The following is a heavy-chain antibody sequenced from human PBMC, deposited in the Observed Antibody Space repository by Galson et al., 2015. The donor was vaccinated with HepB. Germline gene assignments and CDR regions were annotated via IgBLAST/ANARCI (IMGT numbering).Heavy chain of an antibody. CDR1: GGSISSGGYS. Sequence: TLSLTCAVSGGSISSGGYSWSWIRQPPGKGLEWIGYIYHSGSTYYNPSLKSRVTISVDRSKNQFSLKLSSVTAADTAVYYCARGSHVDTAPPGWFDPWGQGTLVTVSS. V-gene: IGHV4-30-2*01. J-gene: IGHJ5*02. CDR2: IYHSGST. D-gene: IGHD5-18*01. CDR3: ARGSHVDTAPPGWFDP.